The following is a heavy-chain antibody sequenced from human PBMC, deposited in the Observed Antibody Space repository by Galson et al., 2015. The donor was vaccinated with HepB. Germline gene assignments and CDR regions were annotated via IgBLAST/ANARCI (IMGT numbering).Heavy chain of an antibody. CDR3: ARAVNLGDYYYYYMDV. D-gene: IGHD4-17*01. Sequence: SVKVSCKASGYTFTSYGISWVRQAPGQGLEWMGWISAYNGNTNYAQKLQGRVTMTTDTSTSTAYMELRSLRSDDTAVYYCARAVNLGDYYYYYMDVWGKGTTVTVSS. CDR2: ISAYNGNT. CDR1: GYTFTSYG. V-gene: IGHV1-18*01. J-gene: IGHJ6*03.